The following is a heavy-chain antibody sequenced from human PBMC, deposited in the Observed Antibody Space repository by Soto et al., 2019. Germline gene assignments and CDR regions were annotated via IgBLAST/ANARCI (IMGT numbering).Heavy chain of an antibody. V-gene: IGHV1-2*02. CDR1: GYTFSDYY. CDR3: AREPATAKPEGVDF. J-gene: IGHJ4*02. CDR2: INPNSGGT. Sequence: ASMKVSCKASGYTFSDYYIHWVRQAPGQGLEWMGWINPNSGGTKYAPKFQGGVTMTRDTSITTAYMELSRLRSGDTAVYYCAREPATAKPEGVDFWGQGTLVTVSS. D-gene: IGHD1-1*01.